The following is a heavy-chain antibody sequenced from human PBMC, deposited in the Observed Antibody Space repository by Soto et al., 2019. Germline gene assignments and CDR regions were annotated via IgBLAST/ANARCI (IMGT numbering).Heavy chain of an antibody. CDR1: GFTFSSYA. D-gene: IGHD6-19*01. CDR2: ISGSGGST. J-gene: IGHJ4*02. CDR3: AKDRRGSGWYVLFDY. Sequence: GGSLRLSCAASGFTFSSYAMSWVRQAPGKGLEWVSAISGSGGSTYYADSVKGRFTVSRDNSKNTLYLQMNSLRAEDTAVYYCAKDRRGSGWYVLFDYWGQGTLVTVSS. V-gene: IGHV3-23*01.